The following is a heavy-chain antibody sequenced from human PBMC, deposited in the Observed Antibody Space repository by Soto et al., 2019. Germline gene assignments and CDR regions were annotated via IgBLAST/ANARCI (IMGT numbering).Heavy chain of an antibody. J-gene: IGHJ6*02. CDR2: IYYSGGT. CDR3: ARGGLGYYYYYGMDV. D-gene: IGHD5-12*01. CDR1: GGSISSYY. Sequence: QVQLQESGPGLVKPSETLSLTCTVSGGSISSYYWSWIRQPPGKGLEWIGYIYYSGGTNYNPSLKSRVTISVDTSKNQFSLKLSSVTAADTAVYYCARGGLGYYYYYGMDVWGQGTTVTVSS. V-gene: IGHV4-59*01.